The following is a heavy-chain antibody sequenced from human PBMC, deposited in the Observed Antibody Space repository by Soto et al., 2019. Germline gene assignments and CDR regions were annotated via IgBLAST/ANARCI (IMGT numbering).Heavy chain of an antibody. CDR2: ISYDGSNK. D-gene: IGHD3-10*01. CDR1: GFTFSSYA. Sequence: GGSLRLSCAASGFTFSSYAMHWVRQAPGKGLEWVAVISYDGSNKYYADSVKGRFTISRDNSKNTLYLQMNSLRAEDTAVYYCARDRFSGGSGSYCDYWGQGTLVTVSA. J-gene: IGHJ4*02. CDR3: ARDRFSGGSGSYCDY. V-gene: IGHV3-30-3*01.